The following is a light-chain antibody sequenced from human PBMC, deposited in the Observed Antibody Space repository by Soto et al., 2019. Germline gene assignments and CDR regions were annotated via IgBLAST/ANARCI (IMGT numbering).Light chain of an antibody. V-gene: IGKV3-20*01. Sequence: TQSPSTLSASVGDRVTITCRASQSVSRNYLAWYQQKPGQAPRLLISGASSRATGIPDRFSGSGSGTDFTLTISRLEPEDFAVYYCQQYGSSQWTFGQGTKVDI. CDR2: GAS. J-gene: IGKJ1*01. CDR3: QQYGSSQWT. CDR1: QSVSRNY.